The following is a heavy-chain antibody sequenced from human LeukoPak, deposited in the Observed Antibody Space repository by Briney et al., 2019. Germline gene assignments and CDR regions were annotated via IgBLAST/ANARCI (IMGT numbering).Heavy chain of an antibody. D-gene: IGHD6-19*01. J-gene: IGHJ3*02. CDR2: INAGNGNT. Sequence: ASVKVSCKASGYTFTSYAMHWVRQAPGQRLEWMGWINAGNGNTKYSQKFQGRVTITRDTSASTAYMELSSLRSEDTAVYYCARDGPGSGWLDAFDIWGQGTMVTVSS. CDR3: ARDGPGSGWLDAFDI. V-gene: IGHV1-3*01. CDR1: GYTFTSYA.